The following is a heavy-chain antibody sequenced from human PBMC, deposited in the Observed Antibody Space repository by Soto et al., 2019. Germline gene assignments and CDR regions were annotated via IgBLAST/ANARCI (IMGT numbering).Heavy chain of an antibody. CDR2: INPRGGST. CDR1: GYTFTSDY. D-gene: IGHD6-6*01. CDR3: ARDRCIAALPFGMDV. J-gene: IGHJ6*02. Sequence: QVQLAQSGAEVKKPGASVKVSCKASGYTFTSDYMHWVRQAPGQGLEWMGIINPRGGSTPYAQKFQGRMIMTADTSTSTVFMELSSLRSEDTAVYYCARDRCIAALPFGMDVWGQGTTVTVSS. V-gene: IGHV1-46*01.